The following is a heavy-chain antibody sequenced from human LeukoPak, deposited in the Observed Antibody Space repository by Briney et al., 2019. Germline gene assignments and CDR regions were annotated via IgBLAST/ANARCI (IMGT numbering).Heavy chain of an antibody. Sequence: SETLSLTCTVSGGSISSYYWSWIRLPPGKGLEWIGFISYSGSTNYNPSLRSRVTISLDTSKNQFSLHLSSVTGADTAVYYCARVKLMVRAHDAFDIWGQGTMVTVSS. D-gene: IGHD3-10*01. J-gene: IGHJ3*02. CDR2: ISYSGST. CDR3: ARVKLMVRAHDAFDI. V-gene: IGHV4-59*01. CDR1: GGSISSYY.